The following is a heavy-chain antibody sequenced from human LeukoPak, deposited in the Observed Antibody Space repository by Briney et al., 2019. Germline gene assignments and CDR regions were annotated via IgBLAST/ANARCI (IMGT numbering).Heavy chain of an antibody. CDR1: GFTFSSYT. V-gene: IGHV3-23*01. D-gene: IGHD6-19*01. Sequence: PGGSLRLSCAASGFTFSSYTMSWVRQAPGKGLEWVSAISGSGGSTYYADSVKGRFTISRDNSKNTLYLQMNSLRAEDTAVYYCAKDRVLEDSGWYIYYFDYWGQGTLVTVSS. CDR2: ISGSGGST. CDR3: AKDRVLEDSGWYIYYFDY. J-gene: IGHJ4*02.